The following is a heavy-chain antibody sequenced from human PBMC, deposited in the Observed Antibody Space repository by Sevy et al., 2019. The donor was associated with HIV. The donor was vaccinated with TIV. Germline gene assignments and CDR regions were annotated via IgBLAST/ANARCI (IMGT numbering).Heavy chain of an antibody. V-gene: IGHV4-61*01. CDR2: IYYSGST. D-gene: IGHD4-17*01. CDR3: ASSMGGDYVGRFYYYGMDV. J-gene: IGHJ6*02. CDR1: GGSVSSGSYY. Sequence: SETLSLTCTVSGGSVSSGSYYWSWIRQPPGKGLEWIGYIYYSGSTNYNPSLKSRVTISVDTSKNQFSLKLSSVTAADTAMYYCASSMGGDYVGRFYYYGMDVWGQGTTVTVSS.